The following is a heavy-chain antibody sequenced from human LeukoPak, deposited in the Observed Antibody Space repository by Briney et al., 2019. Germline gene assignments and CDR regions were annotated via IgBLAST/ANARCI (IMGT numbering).Heavy chain of an antibody. V-gene: IGHV4-34*01. Sequence: SETLSLTCAVYGGSFSGYYGSWIRQPPGKGLEWIGEINHSGSTNYNPSLKSRVTISVDTSKNQFSLKLSSVTAADTAVYYCARDVIAVAGSYWYFDLWGRGTLVTVSS. CDR1: GGSFSGYY. J-gene: IGHJ2*01. D-gene: IGHD6-19*01. CDR2: INHSGST. CDR3: ARDVIAVAGSYWYFDL.